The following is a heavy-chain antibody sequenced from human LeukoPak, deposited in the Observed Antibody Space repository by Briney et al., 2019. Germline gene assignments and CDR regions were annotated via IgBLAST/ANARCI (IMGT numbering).Heavy chain of an antibody. CDR2: ISNSGYTI. CDR1: GFTFSSYS. D-gene: IGHD2-15*01. CDR3: VRNSAFAH. V-gene: IGHV3-48*01. J-gene: IGHJ4*02. Sequence: PGGSLRLSCAASGFTFSSYSMNWVRQAPGKGLEWISYISNSGYTIHYADSVKGRFIISKDEANNSLFLQMYRLTAEDTGVYYCVRNSAFAHWGQGTLVIVSS.